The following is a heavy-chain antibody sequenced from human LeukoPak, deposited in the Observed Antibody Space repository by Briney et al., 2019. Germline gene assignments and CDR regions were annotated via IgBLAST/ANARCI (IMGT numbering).Heavy chain of an antibody. Sequence: GGSLRLSCAASGFTFSDSSMNWVRQAPGKGLEWVSSITSSSSFISYAASVKGRFTISRDNAKNSLYLHMNSLRVEDTAVYHCAKGRQQWWTFDVLDIWGQGTVVTVSS. D-gene: IGHD5-18*01. CDR1: GFTFSDSS. J-gene: IGHJ3*02. CDR3: AKGRQQWWTFDVLDI. CDR2: ITSSSSFI. V-gene: IGHV3-21*01.